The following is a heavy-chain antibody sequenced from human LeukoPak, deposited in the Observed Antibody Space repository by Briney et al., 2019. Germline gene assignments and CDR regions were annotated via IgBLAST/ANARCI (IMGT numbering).Heavy chain of an antibody. CDR2: ISGSGAGT. J-gene: IGHJ3*02. CDR3: AKDGAGDWPGAFDI. CDR1: GFTFRSYA. D-gene: IGHD2-21*02. V-gene: IGHV3-23*01. Sequence: GGSLRLSCAASGFTFRSYAMTWVRQTPGKGLEWVSAISGSGAGTYYADSVKGRFTISRDNSKNTLYLQMNSLRAEDTAVYFCAKDGAGDWPGAFDIWGQGTMVTVSS.